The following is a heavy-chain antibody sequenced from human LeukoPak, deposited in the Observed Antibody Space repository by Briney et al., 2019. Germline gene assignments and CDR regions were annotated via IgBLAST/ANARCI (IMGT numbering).Heavy chain of an antibody. V-gene: IGHV3-21*01. D-gene: IGHD3-22*01. CDR1: GFTFSSYS. CDR2: ISSSSSYI. CDR3: ARDPNRRGYYDSSGYDAFDI. Sequence: GGSLRLSCAASGFTFSSYSMNWVRQAPGKGLEWVSSISSSSSYIYYADSVKGRFTISRDNAKNSLYLQMNSLRAEDTAVYYCARDPNRRGYYDSSGYDAFDIWGQGTMVTVSS. J-gene: IGHJ3*02.